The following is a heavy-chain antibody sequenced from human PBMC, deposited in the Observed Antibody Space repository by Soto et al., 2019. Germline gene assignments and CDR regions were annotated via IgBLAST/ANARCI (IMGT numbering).Heavy chain of an antibody. Sequence: SETLSLTCTGSRGSVSNSNYYWGWILQSPGKGLEWIGSVYYRGRSYSKSSVKSRVTISVDTSKNQFSMNLNSVTASDTAVYYCVSHQTSLLTQTYFDYWGPGAWGTVAS. V-gene: IGHV4-39*01. CDR2: VYYRGRS. J-gene: IGHJ4*02. CDR1: RGSVSNSNYY. D-gene: IGHD1-26*01. CDR3: VSHQTSLLTQTYFDY.